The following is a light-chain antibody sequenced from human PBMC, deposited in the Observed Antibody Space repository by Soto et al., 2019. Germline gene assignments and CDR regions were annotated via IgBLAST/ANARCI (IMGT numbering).Light chain of an antibody. V-gene: IGKV3-20*01. CDR2: GAS. CDR1: QSVTSNY. CDR3: QQYGSSPYT. J-gene: IGKJ2*01. Sequence: EIVLTQSPGTLSVSSGESATLSCRASQSVTSNYVAWYQQKPGLPPRLLIFGASNRATGIPDRFSGGVSGTHFTLTISILEPEDLALYICQQYGSSPYTLGLGTKRE.